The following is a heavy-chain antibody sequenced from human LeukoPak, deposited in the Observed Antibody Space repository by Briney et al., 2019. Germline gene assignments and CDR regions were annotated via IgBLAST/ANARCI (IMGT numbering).Heavy chain of an antibody. CDR2: ISGSCGRT. CDR1: GFTFSSYA. D-gene: IGHD1-26*01. Sequence: GGSLRLSCAASGFTFSSYAMSWVRQAPGKGLEWVSAISGSCGRTYYAHSVEGRVTISRDNSKNTLYLQMNSLRAEDTAVYYCAKESGRYYDAFDIWGKETMVTVSS. J-gene: IGHJ3*02. CDR3: AKESGRYYDAFDI. V-gene: IGHV3-23*01.